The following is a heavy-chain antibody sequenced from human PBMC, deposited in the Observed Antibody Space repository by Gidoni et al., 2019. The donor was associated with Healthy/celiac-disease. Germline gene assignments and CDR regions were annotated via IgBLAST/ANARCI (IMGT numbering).Heavy chain of an antibody. J-gene: IGHJ3*02. CDR1: GFTFSSYD. Sequence: EVQLVESGGGLVQPGGARRLSCAASGFTFSSYDMHWVRQATGKGLEWVSAIGTAGDTYYPGSVKGRFTISRENAKNSLYLQMNSLRAGDTAVYYCARSGSYSSHVLGAFDIWGQGTMVTVSS. CDR2: IGTAGDT. V-gene: IGHV3-13*01. D-gene: IGHD1-26*01. CDR3: ARSGSYSSHVLGAFDI.